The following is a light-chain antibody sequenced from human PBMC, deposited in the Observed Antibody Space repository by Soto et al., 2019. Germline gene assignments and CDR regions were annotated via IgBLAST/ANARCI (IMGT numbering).Light chain of an antibody. CDR1: QSVGSN. Sequence: DIVLTQSPATLSLSPGERATLSCRASQSVGSNLAWYQQKPGQAPRLLIYDASNRATGIPARFSGTGSGTDFILTISSLEPEDFAVYYCQQRSNGPLFTFGPGTKVDIK. V-gene: IGKV3-11*01. CDR3: QQRSNGPLFT. CDR2: DAS. J-gene: IGKJ3*01.